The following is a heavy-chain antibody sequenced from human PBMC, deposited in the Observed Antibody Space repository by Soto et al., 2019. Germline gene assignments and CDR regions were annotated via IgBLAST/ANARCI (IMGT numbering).Heavy chain of an antibody. CDR3: AIGRLWFGELSRYYFDY. J-gene: IGHJ4*02. D-gene: IGHD3-10*01. CDR2: INHSGST. CDR1: GGSFSGYY. Sequence: PSETLSLTCAVYGGSFSGYYWSWIRQPPGKGLEWIGEINHSGSTNYNPSLKSRVTISVDTSKNQFSLKLSSVTAADTAVYYCAIGRLWFGELSRYYFDYWGQGTLVT. V-gene: IGHV4-34*01.